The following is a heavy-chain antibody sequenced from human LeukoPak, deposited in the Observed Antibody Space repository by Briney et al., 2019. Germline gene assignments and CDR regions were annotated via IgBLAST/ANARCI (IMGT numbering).Heavy chain of an antibody. Sequence: PGGSLRLSCAASGFIVGKYCMHWVRQAPGKGLDWVAVIWSDGNNKYYADPVQGRFILSRDNSKNTLSLQMNSLRAEDTAVYYCASLFTSSWHGDWFDPWGQGTLVTVSS. CDR1: GFIVGKYC. CDR3: ASLFTSSWHGDWFDP. D-gene: IGHD6-13*01. J-gene: IGHJ5*02. V-gene: IGHV3-33*03. CDR2: IWSDGNNK.